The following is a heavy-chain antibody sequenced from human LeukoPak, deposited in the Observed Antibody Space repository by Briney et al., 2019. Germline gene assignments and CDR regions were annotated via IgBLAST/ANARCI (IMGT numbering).Heavy chain of an antibody. Sequence: GASVKVSCKASGYTFTSYDINWVRQATGQGLVWMGWMNPNSGNTGYAQKFQGRVTMTRNTSISTAYMELSSLRSEDTAVYYCARGDIVVVVAQRRYYYYYGMDVWGQGTTVTVSS. V-gene: IGHV1-8*01. CDR2: MNPNSGNT. J-gene: IGHJ6*02. CDR1: GYTFTSYD. CDR3: ARGDIVVVVAQRRYYYYYGMDV. D-gene: IGHD2-15*01.